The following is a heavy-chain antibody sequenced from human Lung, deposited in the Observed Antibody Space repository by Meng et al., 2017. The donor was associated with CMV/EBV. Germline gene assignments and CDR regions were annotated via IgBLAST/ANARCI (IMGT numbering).Heavy chain of an antibody. D-gene: IGHD5-24*01. Sequence: SCAISGDSVSGNSAAWNWIRQSPSRGLEWLGRTYYRSKWYNDYAVSVKSRITINPDTSKNQFSLQLNSVTPEDTAVYYCARVTDGYNLQGMDVWGQGTTVTFSS. J-gene: IGHJ6*02. CDR2: TYYRSKWYN. V-gene: IGHV6-1*01. CDR3: ARVTDGYNLQGMDV. CDR1: GDSVSGNSAA.